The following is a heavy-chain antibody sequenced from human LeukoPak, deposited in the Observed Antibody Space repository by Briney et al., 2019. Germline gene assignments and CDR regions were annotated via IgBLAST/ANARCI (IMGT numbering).Heavy chain of an antibody. CDR1: GYSFTSYW. CDR2: IDPSDSYT. V-gene: IGHV5-10-1*01. D-gene: IGHD5-12*01. J-gene: IGHJ4*02. CDR3: ARQGSGYDYYYFDY. Sequence: GESLKISCKGSGYSFTSYWISWVRQMPGKGLEWMGRIDPSDSYTNYSPSFQGHVTISAGKSISTAYLQWSSLKASDTAMYYCARQGSGYDYYYFDYWGQGTLVTVSS.